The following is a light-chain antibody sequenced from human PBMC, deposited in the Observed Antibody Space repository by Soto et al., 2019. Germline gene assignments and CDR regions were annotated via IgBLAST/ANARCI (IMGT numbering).Light chain of an antibody. CDR3: SSYTRRSTLV. CDR2: DVS. Sequence: QSALTQPASVSGSPGQSITISCSGTSSDVGGYNYVSWYQQHPGKAPKLMIYDVSSRPSGVSSRFSGSKSGNTASLTISGLQAEDEADYYCSSYTRRSTLVFGGGTKLTVL. V-gene: IGLV2-14*01. CDR1: SSDVGGYNY. J-gene: IGLJ2*01.